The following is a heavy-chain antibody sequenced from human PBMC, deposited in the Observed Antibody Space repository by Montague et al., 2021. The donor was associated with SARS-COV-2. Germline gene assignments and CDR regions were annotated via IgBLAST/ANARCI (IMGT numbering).Heavy chain of an antibody. CDR2: IYYSGSS. Sequence: TLSLTCTVSGGPISSGGYYWSWIRQHPGKGLEWIGYIYYSGSSYYNPSLKSRVTISVDTSKNQFSLRLSSVTAADTAVYYCARARTSLIVVVNEFDYWGQGTLVTVSS. CDR3: ARARTSLIVVVNEFDY. V-gene: IGHV4-31*03. J-gene: IGHJ4*02. CDR1: GGPISSGGYY. D-gene: IGHD2-21*01.